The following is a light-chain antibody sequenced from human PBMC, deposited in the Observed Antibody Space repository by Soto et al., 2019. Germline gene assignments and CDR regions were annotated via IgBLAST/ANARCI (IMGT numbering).Light chain of an antibody. CDR3: QQYGSSTWT. CDR2: GAS. J-gene: IGKJ1*01. V-gene: IGKV3-20*01. Sequence: EIVLTQSPGTLSLSPGERATLSCRASQSVSSSYLAWYQQKPGQAPRPLIYGASSRAIGIPDRFSGSGSGTDFTLTTSRLEPEDFAVYYCQQYGSSTWTFGQGTKVDIK. CDR1: QSVSSSY.